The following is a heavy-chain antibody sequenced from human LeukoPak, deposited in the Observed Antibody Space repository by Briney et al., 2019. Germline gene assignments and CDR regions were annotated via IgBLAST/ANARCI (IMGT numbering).Heavy chain of an antibody. V-gene: IGHV1-69*01. CDR1: GGTFSSYA. D-gene: IGHD3-10*01. Sequence: SVKVSCKASGGTFSSYAISWVRQAPGQGLEWMGGIIPIFGTANYAQKFQGRVTITADESTSTAYMELSSLRSEDPAAYYCARGFGSYGSGSGLVGAWGKGTLVTVSS. CDR2: IIPIFGTA. CDR3: ARGFGSYGSGSGLVGA. J-gene: IGHJ5*02.